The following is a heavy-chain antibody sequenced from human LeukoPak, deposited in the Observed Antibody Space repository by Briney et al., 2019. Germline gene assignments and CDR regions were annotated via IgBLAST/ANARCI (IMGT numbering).Heavy chain of an antibody. CDR3: ARWCTSCYTIQT. CDR2: IYYSGST. CDR1: GGSIGSGDCY. J-gene: IGHJ5*02. D-gene: IGHD2-2*02. Sequence: SQTLSLTCTVSGGSIGSGDCYWSWIRQPPGKGLEWIGYIYYSGSTYYNPSLKSRVTISVDTSKNQFSLKLSSVTAADTAVYYCARWCTSCYTIQTWGQGTLVTVSS. V-gene: IGHV4-30-4*08.